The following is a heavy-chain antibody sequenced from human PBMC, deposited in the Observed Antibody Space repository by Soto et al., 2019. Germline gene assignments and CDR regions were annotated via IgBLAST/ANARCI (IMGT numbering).Heavy chain of an antibody. D-gene: IGHD3-10*02. Sequence: SETLSLTCTVSGGSISSGGYYWSWIRQHPGKGLEWIGYIYYSGSTYYNPSLKSRVTISVDTSKNQFSLKLSSVTAADTAVYYCAVTRFGELLKPEYHFDYWGQGTLVTVSS. CDR1: GGSISSGGYY. V-gene: IGHV4-31*03. CDR2: IYYSGST. CDR3: AVTRFGELLKPEYHFDY. J-gene: IGHJ4*02.